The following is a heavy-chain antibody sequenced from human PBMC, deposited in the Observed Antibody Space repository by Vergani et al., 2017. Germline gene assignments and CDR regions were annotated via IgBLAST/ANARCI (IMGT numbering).Heavy chain of an antibody. Sequence: GQLVESGGGLVKPGGSLRLSCEASGFTVSSNYMSWVRQAPGKGLEWVSVIYSGGSTYYADSVKGRFTISRHNSKNTLYLQMNSLRAEDTAVYYCARDRVDIVATTTYYYYYYGMDVWGQGTTVTVSS. V-gene: IGHV3-53*04. CDR1: GFTVSSNY. CDR3: ARDRVDIVATTTYYYYYYGMDV. CDR2: IYSGGST. D-gene: IGHD5-12*01. J-gene: IGHJ6*02.